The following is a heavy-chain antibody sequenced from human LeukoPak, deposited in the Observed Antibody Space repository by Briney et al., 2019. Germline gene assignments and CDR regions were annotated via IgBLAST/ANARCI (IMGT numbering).Heavy chain of an antibody. V-gene: IGHV4-4*07. D-gene: IGHD6-13*01. Sequence: SETLSLTCTVSGGSISSYYWSWIRQPAGKGLEWIGRIYTSGSTNYNPSLKSRVTISVDKSKNQSSLKLSSVTAADTAVYYCARGSPGGAAATFDYWGQGTLVIVSS. CDR1: GGSISSYY. CDR3: ARGSPGGAAATFDY. J-gene: IGHJ4*02. CDR2: IYTSGST.